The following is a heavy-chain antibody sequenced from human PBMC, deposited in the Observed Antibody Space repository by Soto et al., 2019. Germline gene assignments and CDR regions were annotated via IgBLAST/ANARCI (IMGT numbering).Heavy chain of an antibody. CDR2: IKSETDGGTT. J-gene: IGHJ4*02. CDR1: GFPFSL. V-gene: IGHV3-15*01. D-gene: IGHD2-15*01. Sequence: GGSLRLSCAASGFPFSLMSWVRQAPGKGLEWVGRIKSETDGGTTDYAAPVKGRFIISRDDSKNTLFLQMNSLKTDDTAVYYCTTDLHGGFDHWGQG. CDR3: TTDLHGGFDH.